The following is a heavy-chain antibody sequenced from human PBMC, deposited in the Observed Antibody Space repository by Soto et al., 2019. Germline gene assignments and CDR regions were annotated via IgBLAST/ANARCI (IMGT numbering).Heavy chain of an antibody. D-gene: IGHD3-3*01. CDR3: ARGVNHDFSPTAWFDP. V-gene: IGHV4-30-4*01. CDR1: GGSISSGDYY. CDR2: IYYSGST. J-gene: IGHJ5*02. Sequence: PSETLSLTCTGSGGSISSGDYYWSWIRQPPGKGLEWIGYIYYSGSTYYNPSLKSRVTISVDTSKNQFSLKLSSVTAADTAVYYCARGVNHDFSPTAWFDPWGQGTLVTVSS.